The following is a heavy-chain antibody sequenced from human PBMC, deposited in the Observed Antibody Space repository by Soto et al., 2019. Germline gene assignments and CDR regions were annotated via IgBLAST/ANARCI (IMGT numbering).Heavy chain of an antibody. D-gene: IGHD6-19*01. Sequence: QVQLVQSGAEVKKPGASVKVSCKASGYTFTSYGISWVRQAPGQGLEWMGWISAYNGNTNYAQKPQGRVTMTTDTSKRPAYMELRRLRSDDTAVYYCARDPPYSSGWYAGFYPWGQGTLVTVSS. CDR2: ISAYNGNT. J-gene: IGHJ5*02. V-gene: IGHV1-18*01. CDR1: GYTFTSYG. CDR3: ARDPPYSSGWYAGFYP.